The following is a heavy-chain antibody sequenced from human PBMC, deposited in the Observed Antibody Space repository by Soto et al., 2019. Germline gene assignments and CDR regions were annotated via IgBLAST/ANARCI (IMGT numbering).Heavy chain of an antibody. CDR2: IPPDGGAT. CDR3: ARDLNWEHY. Sequence: EVQLVESGGGLVQPGGSLRLSCAVSGVTFSSFWMTWVRQAPGKGLEFVANIPPDGGATYYVDSLKGRFTISRDNAKNSLFLQMNSLRAEDTAVYDCARDLNWEHYWGQGTLVTVSS. D-gene: IGHD7-27*01. J-gene: IGHJ4*02. CDR1: GVTFSSFW. V-gene: IGHV3-7*04.